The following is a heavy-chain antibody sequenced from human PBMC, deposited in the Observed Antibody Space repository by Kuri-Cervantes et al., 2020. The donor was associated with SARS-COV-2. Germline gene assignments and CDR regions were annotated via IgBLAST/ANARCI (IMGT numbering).Heavy chain of an antibody. CDR2: IYHSGST. CDR3: SRESTPYQYYGMDV. CDR1: GGSISTYY. D-gene: IGHD2-15*01. Sequence: GSLRLSCTVSGGSISTYYWSWIRQPPGKGLEWIGYIYHSGSTTYNPSLKNRVTISVDTSKNQFSLKLNSATAADTAVYYCSRESTPYQYYGMDVWGQGTTVTVSS. V-gene: IGHV4-59*01. J-gene: IGHJ6*02.